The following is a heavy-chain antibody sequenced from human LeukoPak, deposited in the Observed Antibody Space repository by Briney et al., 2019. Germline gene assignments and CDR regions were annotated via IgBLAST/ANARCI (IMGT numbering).Heavy chain of an antibody. CDR2: IRYDGSNK. V-gene: IGHV3-30*02. CDR1: GFTFSSYG. J-gene: IGHJ2*01. CDR3: AKGVYSSSRPYNWYFDL. D-gene: IGHD6-13*01. Sequence: PGGSLRLSCAASGFTFSSYGMHWVRQAPGKGLEWVAFIRYDGSNKYYADSVKGRFTISRDNAKNSLYLQMNSLRAEDMALYYCAKGVYSSSRPYNWYFDLWGRGTLVTVSS.